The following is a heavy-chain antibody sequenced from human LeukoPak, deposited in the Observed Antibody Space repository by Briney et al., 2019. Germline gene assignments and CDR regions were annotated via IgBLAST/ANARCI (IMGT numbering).Heavy chain of an antibody. Sequence: PSETLSLTCTVSGGSISSYYWSWIRQPPGKGLEWIGYMYYSGGTKYNPSLKSRVTISVDTSKNQFSLKLSSVTAADTAVYYRASFPPEYCSGGSCYSWGQGTLVTVSS. V-gene: IGHV4-59*01. D-gene: IGHD2-15*01. J-gene: IGHJ4*02. CDR2: MYYSGGT. CDR1: GGSISSYY. CDR3: ASFPPEYCSGGSCYS.